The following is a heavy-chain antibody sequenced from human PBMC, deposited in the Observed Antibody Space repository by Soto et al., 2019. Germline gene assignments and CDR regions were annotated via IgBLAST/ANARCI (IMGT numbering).Heavy chain of an antibody. D-gene: IGHD1-20*01. J-gene: IGHJ5*02. CDR1: GGSISSGGYY. CDR3: ARVGGINWFDP. Sequence: QVQLQESGPGLVKPSQTLSLTCTVSGGSISSGGYYWSWIRQHPGQGLEWIGYIYYSGSTYYNSSLKSRVTISVYTSKNLFSLKLGSVTAADTAVYYCARVGGINWFDPWGQGTLVTVSS. V-gene: IGHV4-31*03. CDR2: IYYSGST.